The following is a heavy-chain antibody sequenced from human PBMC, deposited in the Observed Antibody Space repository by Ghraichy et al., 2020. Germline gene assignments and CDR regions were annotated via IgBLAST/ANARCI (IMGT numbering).Heavy chain of an antibody. CDR2: ISAYNGNT. V-gene: IGHV1-18*01. D-gene: IGHD6-13*01. J-gene: IGHJ3*02. CDR3: ARDVPVPSISFFGDSSSWWGRGPDAFDI. Sequence: ASVKVSCKASGYTFTSYGISWVRQAPGQGLEWMGWISAYNGNTNYAQKLQGRVTMTTDTSTSTAYMELRSLRSDDTAVYYCARDVPVPSISFFGDSSSWWGRGPDAFDIWGQGTMVTVSS. CDR1: GYTFTSYG.